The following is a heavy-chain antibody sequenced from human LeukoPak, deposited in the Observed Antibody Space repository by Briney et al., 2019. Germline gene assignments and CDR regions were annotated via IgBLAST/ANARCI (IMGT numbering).Heavy chain of an antibody. J-gene: IGHJ4*02. V-gene: IGHV3-23*01. CDR3: AKEDSSGWIHY. Sequence: GGSLRLSCAASGLTFSTYTMSWVRQAPGKGLEWVSAIRGSGDNTYYADSVEGRFTSSRDNSKNTMYLQVNSLRVEDTAIYYCAKEDSSGWIHYWGQGSLVTVSS. CDR2: IRGSGDNT. D-gene: IGHD6-19*01. CDR1: GLTFSTYT.